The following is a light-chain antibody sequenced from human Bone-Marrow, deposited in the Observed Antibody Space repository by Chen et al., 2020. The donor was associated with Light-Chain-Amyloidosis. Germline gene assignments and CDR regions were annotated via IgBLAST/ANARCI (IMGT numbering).Light chain of an antibody. Sequence: HSSLPQPRSVSGSPGQAVAIAGTGTSSDVGGYDDVSWYQQHPGKAPKFMIYDVSKRPSGVPERFSGSKAGNTASLTISGLQAEDEADYYCGSYAGSYTWVFGGGTKLTVL. CDR3: GSYAGSYTWV. V-gene: IGLV2-11*01. CDR1: SSDVGGYDD. CDR2: DVS. J-gene: IGLJ3*02.